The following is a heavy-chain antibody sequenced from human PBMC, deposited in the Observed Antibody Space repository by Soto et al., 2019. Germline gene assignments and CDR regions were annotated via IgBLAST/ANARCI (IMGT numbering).Heavy chain of an antibody. Sequence: SQTLSLTCAISGDSVSSNSAAWNWIRQSPSRGLEWLGRTYYRSKWYNDYAVSVKSRVTINPDTSKNQFSLQLNSVTPEDTAVYYCARGRIYCSSTSCYRRSYYYYGMHVWGQGTTVTVSS. V-gene: IGHV6-1*01. J-gene: IGHJ6*02. CDR2: TYYRSKWYN. CDR3: ARGRIYCSSTSCYRRSYYYYGMHV. D-gene: IGHD2-2*01. CDR1: GDSVSSNSAA.